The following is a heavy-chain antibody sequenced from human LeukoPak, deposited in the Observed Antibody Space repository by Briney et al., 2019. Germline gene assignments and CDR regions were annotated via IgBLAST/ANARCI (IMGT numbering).Heavy chain of an antibody. J-gene: IGHJ6*04. CDR3: ARSPSTASVDYYYYYGMDV. D-gene: IGHD4-23*01. Sequence: SVKVSCKASGGTFSSYAISWVRQAPGQGLEWMGGIIPIFGTANYAQKFQGRVTITADESTSTAYMELSSLRSEDAAVYYCARSPSTASVDYYYYYGMDVWGKGTTVTVSS. CDR1: GGTFSSYA. V-gene: IGHV1-69*13. CDR2: IIPIFGTA.